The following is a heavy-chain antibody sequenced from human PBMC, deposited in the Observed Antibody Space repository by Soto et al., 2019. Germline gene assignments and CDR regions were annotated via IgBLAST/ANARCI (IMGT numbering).Heavy chain of an antibody. Sequence: PVGSLRLSCAASGFTFSSYGMHWVRQAPGKGLEWVAVIWYDGSNKYYADSVKGRFTISRDNSKNTLYLQMNSLRAEDTAVYYCARDSAQYSSSWYSTYYYYGMDVWGQGTTLTVSS. V-gene: IGHV3-33*01. CDR3: ARDSAQYSSSWYSTYYYYGMDV. CDR2: IWYDGSNK. CDR1: GFTFSSYG. D-gene: IGHD6-13*01. J-gene: IGHJ6*02.